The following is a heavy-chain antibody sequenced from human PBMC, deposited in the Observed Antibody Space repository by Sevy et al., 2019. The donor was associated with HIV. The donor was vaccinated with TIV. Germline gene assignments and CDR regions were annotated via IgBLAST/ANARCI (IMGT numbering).Heavy chain of an antibody. CDR2: ISGHGGST. CDR3: AEGFWSGFDY. J-gene: IGHJ4*02. CDR1: GFIFNSYT. D-gene: IGHD3-3*01. Sequence: GGSLRLSCAASGFIFNSYTMSWVRQAPGKGLEWVSTISGHGGSTYYADSVKGRFTISRDNFRNILDLQMDNLRADDTAIYYCAEGFWSGFDYWGQGTLVTVSS. V-gene: IGHV3-23*01.